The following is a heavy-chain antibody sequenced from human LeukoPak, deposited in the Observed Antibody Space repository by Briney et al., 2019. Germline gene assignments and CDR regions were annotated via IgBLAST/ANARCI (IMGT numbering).Heavy chain of an antibody. V-gene: IGHV1-18*01. CDR3: ARDGFRVEAYDAFDM. J-gene: IGHJ3*02. CDR2: ISGYNGDT. D-gene: IGHD2-15*01. Sequence: GASVKVSCKASGYTFTTYGITWVRQAPGQGLQWMGWISGYNGDTNYAQNFQGRIIMTTDTSTNTAYMELWSLRYDDTAVHYCARDGFRVEAYDAFDMWGRGTMVTVSS. CDR1: GYTFTTYG.